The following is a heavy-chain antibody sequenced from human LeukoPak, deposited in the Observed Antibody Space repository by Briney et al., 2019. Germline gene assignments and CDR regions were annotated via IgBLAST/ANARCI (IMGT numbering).Heavy chain of an antibody. CDR1: GFTFSSYS. Sequence: GGSLRLSCAASGFTFSSYSMNWVRQAPGKGLEWVSCISSSSSTIYYADSVKGRFTISRDNAKNSLYLQMNSLRAEDTAVYYCARVRGSDYVWGSYRPGGFDYWGQGTLVTVSS. J-gene: IGHJ4*02. CDR2: ISSSSSTI. CDR3: ARVRGSDYVWGSYRPGGFDY. V-gene: IGHV3-48*01. D-gene: IGHD3-16*01.